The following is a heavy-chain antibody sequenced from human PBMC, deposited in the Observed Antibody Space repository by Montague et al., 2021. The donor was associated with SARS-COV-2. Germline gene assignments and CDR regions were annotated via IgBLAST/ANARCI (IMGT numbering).Heavy chain of an antibody. J-gene: IGHJ4*02. D-gene: IGHD3-10*01. Sequence: SETLSLTCTVSGGSISSYYWSWIRQPPGKGLEWIGYIYYSGSTNYNPSLKSRVTISVDTSKNQFSLKLSSVTAADTAVYYRARVERGYYYGLGVSAHFDYWGQGTLVTVSS. CDR2: IYYSGST. V-gene: IGHV4-59*01. CDR1: GGSISSYY. CDR3: ARVERGYYYGLGVSAHFDY.